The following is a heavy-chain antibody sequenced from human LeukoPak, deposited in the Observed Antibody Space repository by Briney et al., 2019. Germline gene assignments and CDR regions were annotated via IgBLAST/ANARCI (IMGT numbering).Heavy chain of an antibody. J-gene: IGHJ4*02. CDR1: GYTFTGYY. D-gene: IGHD3-22*01. CDR2: INPNSSGT. Sequence: GASVKVSCKASGYTFTGYYMHWVRQAPGQGLEWMGWINPNSSGTNYAQKFQGRVTMTRDTSISTAYMEQSRLRSDDTAVYYCAGTDYYDSQGDYWGQGTLVTVSS. V-gene: IGHV1-2*02. CDR3: AGTDYYDSQGDY.